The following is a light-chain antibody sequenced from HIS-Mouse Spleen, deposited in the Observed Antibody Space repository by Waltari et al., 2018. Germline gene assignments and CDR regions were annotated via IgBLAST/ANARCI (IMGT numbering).Light chain of an antibody. CDR2: GAS. Sequence: DIVMTQSPLSLPVTPGEPATLSCRASQSVSSSYLAWYQQKPGQAPRLLIYGASSRATGIPDRFSGSGSGTDFTLTISRLEPEDFAVYYCQQYGSSPPYTFGQGTKLEIK. CDR3: QQYGSSPPYT. J-gene: IGKJ2*01. V-gene: IGKV3-20*01. CDR1: QSVSSSY.